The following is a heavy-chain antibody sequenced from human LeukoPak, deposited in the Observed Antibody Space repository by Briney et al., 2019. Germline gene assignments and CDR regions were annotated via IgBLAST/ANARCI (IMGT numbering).Heavy chain of an antibody. CDR2: IKEDGTKT. J-gene: IGHJ4*02. Sequence: PGGSLRLSCAASGFTFSRRWMTWVRQAPGKGLEWVANIKEDGTKTYYVDSVKGRFTISRDNAQNSLYLQMNSLTPEDTAVYFCARGEAFCDYWGQGALVTVSS. CDR1: GFTFSRRW. CDR3: ARGEAFCDY. V-gene: IGHV3-7*05.